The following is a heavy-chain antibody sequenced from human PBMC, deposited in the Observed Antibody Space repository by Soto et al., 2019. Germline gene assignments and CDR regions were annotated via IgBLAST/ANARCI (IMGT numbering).Heavy chain of an antibody. D-gene: IGHD6-13*01. J-gene: IGHJ4*02. V-gene: IGHV1-69*05. CDR3: ARAVTAGTIFDY. CDR1: GGTFSSYA. CDR2: IIPIFGTA. Sequence: SVKVSCKASGGTFSSYAISWVRQAPGQGLEWMGGIIPIFGTANYAQKFQGRVTITTDKSTSTAYMELSSLRSEDTAVYYCARAVTAGTIFDYWGQGTLVTVSS.